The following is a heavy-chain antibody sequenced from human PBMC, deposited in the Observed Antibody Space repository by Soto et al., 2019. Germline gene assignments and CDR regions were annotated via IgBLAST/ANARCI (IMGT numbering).Heavy chain of an antibody. Sequence: EVQLLEAGGGLVKPGGSLRISCTGSGFTFSETWMNWVRQVPGEGLEWVGRVQRNLDGGTAEYAASVRGRFIISRDDSRSTVYLQMNSLTSEDTAVYYCTADMWWSSGAAHAYWGPGILVTVSS. CDR2: VQRNLDGGTA. V-gene: IGHV3-15*05. D-gene: IGHD2-21*01. J-gene: IGHJ4*02. CDR3: TADMWWSSGAAHAY. CDR1: GFTFSETW.